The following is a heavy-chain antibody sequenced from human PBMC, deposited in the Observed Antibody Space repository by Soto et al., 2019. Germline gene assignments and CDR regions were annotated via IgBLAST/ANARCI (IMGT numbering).Heavy chain of an antibody. D-gene: IGHD2-2*01. Sequence: PSETQSLTSTVSGGSIRSGDYYWSWIRKPPGKGLEWIGYIYYSGSTYYNPSLKSRVTISVDTSKNQFSLKLSSVTAADTAVYYCAREGPADGAPMNNFDYWGQGTLVTVSS. V-gene: IGHV4-30-4*01. CDR1: GGSIRSGDYY. CDR2: IYYSGST. CDR3: AREGPADGAPMNNFDY. J-gene: IGHJ4*02.